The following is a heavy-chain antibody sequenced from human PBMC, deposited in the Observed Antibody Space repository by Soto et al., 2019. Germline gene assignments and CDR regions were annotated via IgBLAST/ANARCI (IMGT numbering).Heavy chain of an antibody. J-gene: IGHJ4*02. CDR3: ARSPEATVTAFDY. CDR2: IYYSGST. Sequence: QVQLQESGPGLVKPSQTLSLTCTVSGGSISSGGYYWSWIRQHPGKGLEWFGYIYYSGSTYYNPSRRSRVSISVDTSKNQFSLKLSSVTAADTAVYYCARSPEATVTAFDYWGQGTLVTVSS. CDR1: GGSISSGGYY. V-gene: IGHV4-31*03. D-gene: IGHD4-17*01.